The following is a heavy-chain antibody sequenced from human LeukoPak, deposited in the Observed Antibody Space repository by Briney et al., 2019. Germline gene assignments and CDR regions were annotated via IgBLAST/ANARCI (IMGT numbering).Heavy chain of an antibody. Sequence: GGSLRLSCAASGFTCSSYGMHWVRQAPGKGLEWVAFIRYDGSKKYYADSVKGRFTISRDNSKNTLYLQMNSLRAEDTAVYYCAKDREGATMGPDYWGQGTLVTVSS. CDR2: IRYDGSKK. CDR1: GFTCSSYG. J-gene: IGHJ4*02. CDR3: AKDREGATMGPDY. V-gene: IGHV3-30*02. D-gene: IGHD1-26*01.